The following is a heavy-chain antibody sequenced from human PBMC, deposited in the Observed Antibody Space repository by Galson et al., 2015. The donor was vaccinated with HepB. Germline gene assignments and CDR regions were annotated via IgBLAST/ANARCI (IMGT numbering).Heavy chain of an antibody. D-gene: IGHD6-19*01. Sequence: SLRLSCAASGFTVSSNYMNWVRQAPGKGLEWVSVIYSSGSTYYADSFKDRFTISRHNSKNPLYLQMNSRIAEDTAVYYWARASYALYSSGWDGNALDVWGQGTMVTVSS. CDR2: IYSSGST. CDR3: ARASYALYSSGWDGNALDV. CDR1: GFTVSSNY. J-gene: IGHJ3*01. V-gene: IGHV3-53*04.